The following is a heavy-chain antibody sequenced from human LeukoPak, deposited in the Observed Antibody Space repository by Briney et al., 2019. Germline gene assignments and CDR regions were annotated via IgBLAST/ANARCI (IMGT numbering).Heavy chain of an antibody. D-gene: IGHD1-26*01. J-gene: IGHJ4*02. Sequence: GGSLRLSCAAPGFTVSTYAMYWVRQAPGKGLEWVAASSYDASSKYYADSVKGRFSISRDSSKNTLYAHLNRLRADDTAIYYVSRVHSGTYFYPPDYRGQGTLVTVSS. V-gene: IGHV3-30*04. CDR2: SSYDASSK. CDR3: SRVHSGTYFYPPDY. CDR1: GFTVSTYA.